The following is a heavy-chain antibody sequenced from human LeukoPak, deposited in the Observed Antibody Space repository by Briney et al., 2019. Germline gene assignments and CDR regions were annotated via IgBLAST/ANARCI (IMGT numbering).Heavy chain of an antibody. Sequence: ASVKVSCKASGYTFTSYGISWVRQAPGQGLEWMGWISAYNGNTNYAQKLQGRVTMTTDTSTSTAYMELRSLRSDDTAVYYCAREGPLVDSSAPMDVWGKGTTVTVSS. D-gene: IGHD6-19*01. CDR3: AREGPLVDSSAPMDV. CDR1: GYTFTSYG. J-gene: IGHJ6*03. V-gene: IGHV1-18*01. CDR2: ISAYNGNT.